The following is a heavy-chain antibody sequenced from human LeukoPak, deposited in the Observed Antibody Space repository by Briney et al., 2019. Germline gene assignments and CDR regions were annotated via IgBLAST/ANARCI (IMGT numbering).Heavy chain of an antibody. V-gene: IGHV4-59*04. CDR3: AKYCSTTSCYYLDY. CDR2: VYFSGST. J-gene: IGHJ4*02. Sequence: PSETLSLTCTVSGDSISSYYWSWIRQPPGKGLEWIGSVYFSGSTYYNPSLKSRVTISVDTSKNQFSLKLSSVTAADTAVYYCAKYCSTTSCYYLDYWGQGILVTVSS. CDR1: GDSISSYY. D-gene: IGHD2-2*01.